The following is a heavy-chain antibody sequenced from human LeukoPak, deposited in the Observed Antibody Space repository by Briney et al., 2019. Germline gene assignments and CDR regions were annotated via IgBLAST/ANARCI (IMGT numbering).Heavy chain of an antibody. CDR2: IYTAGGT. J-gene: IGHJ3*02. Sequence: AGSLRLSCAASGLTGSTNYMSWVRQAPGKGLEWVSSIYTAGGTYYADSVKGRFTISRDNSKNTLYLQMNSLRTEDTAVYYCARMGSATDAFDICGQGTMVTVSS. D-gene: IGHD1-26*01. CDR3: ARMGSATDAFDI. CDR1: GLTGSTNY. V-gene: IGHV3-66*02.